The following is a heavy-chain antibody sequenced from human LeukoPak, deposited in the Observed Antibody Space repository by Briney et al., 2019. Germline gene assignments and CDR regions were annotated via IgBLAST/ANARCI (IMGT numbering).Heavy chain of an antibody. CDR2: IYSSGNT. Sequence: PSETLPLTCIVSGGSISTYYWSWIRQPAGKGLEWIGRIYSSGNTNYNPSLKSRVTMSIETSKNQFSLKLSSVTAADTAVYYCASSSPPRGYYYYYMDVWGKGTTVTVSS. J-gene: IGHJ6*03. V-gene: IGHV4-4*07. D-gene: IGHD6-6*01. CDR3: ASSSPPRGYYYYYMDV. CDR1: GGSISTYY.